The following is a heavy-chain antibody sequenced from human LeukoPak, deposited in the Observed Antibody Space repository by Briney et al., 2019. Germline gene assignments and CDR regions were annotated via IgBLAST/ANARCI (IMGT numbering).Heavy chain of an antibody. D-gene: IGHD1-1*01. CDR1: GFTFSSYS. Sequence: PGGSLTLSCAASGFTFSSYSMNWLRQAPGKGLEGFSSISSSSSYIYYADSVKGRFTISRDNAKNSLYLQMNSLRAEDTAVYYCARDLYTGTTGIPLWFDPWGQGTLVTVSS. V-gene: IGHV3-21*01. CDR3: ARDLYTGTTGIPLWFDP. J-gene: IGHJ5*02. CDR2: ISSSSSYI.